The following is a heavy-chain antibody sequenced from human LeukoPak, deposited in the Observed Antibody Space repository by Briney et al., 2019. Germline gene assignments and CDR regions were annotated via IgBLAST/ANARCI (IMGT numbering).Heavy chain of an antibody. CDR3: ARVGRITMVRGVISRAYYYYYMDV. V-gene: IGHV4-61*02. Sequence: PSETLSLTCNVSGGSITNGSYYWNWIRQPAGKGLEWIGRIYTSGSTNYNPSLKSRVTISVDTSKNQFSLKLSSVTAADTAVYYCARVGRITMVRGVISRAYYYYYMDVWGKGTTVTISS. CDR2: IYTSGST. CDR1: GGSITNGSYY. J-gene: IGHJ6*03. D-gene: IGHD3-10*01.